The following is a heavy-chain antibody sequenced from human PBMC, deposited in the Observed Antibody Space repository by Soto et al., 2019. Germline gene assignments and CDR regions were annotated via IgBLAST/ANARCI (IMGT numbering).Heavy chain of an antibody. CDR3: ARSQGSSTSVDIDYDYYYGMEA. D-gene: IGHD2-2*01. Sequence: QVQLVQSGAEVKKPGSSVKVSCKASGGTFGSYAISWVRQAPGQGLEWMGGIIPIPGTANYAQKFQGRVTIAADESTSTAYMELSSLRSEDTAVYYCARSQGSSTSVDIDYDYYYGMEAGGQGTTVTVSS. CDR1: GGTFGSYA. CDR2: IIPIPGTA. V-gene: IGHV1-69*01. J-gene: IGHJ6*01.